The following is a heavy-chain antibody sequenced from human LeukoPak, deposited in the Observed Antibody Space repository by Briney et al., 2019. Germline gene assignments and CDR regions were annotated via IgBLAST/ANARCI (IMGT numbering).Heavy chain of an antibody. Sequence: SETLSLTCTVSGGSISSHYWSWIRQPPGKGLEWIGYIYYSGSTNYNPSLKSRVTISVDTSKNQFSLKLSSVTAADTAVYYCARAYGGGDCYWPYFDYWGQGTLVTVSS. V-gene: IGHV4-59*11. CDR3: ARAYGGGDCYWPYFDY. J-gene: IGHJ4*02. CDR2: IYYSGST. D-gene: IGHD2-21*02. CDR1: GGSISSHY.